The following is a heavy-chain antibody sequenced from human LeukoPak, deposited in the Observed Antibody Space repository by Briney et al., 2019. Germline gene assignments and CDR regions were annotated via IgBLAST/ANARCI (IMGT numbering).Heavy chain of an antibody. J-gene: IGHJ4*02. CDR1: GFTLSSYA. D-gene: IGHD3-10*02. Sequence: PGGSLRLSCAASGFTLSSYAMHWVRQAPGKGLEYVSAISSNGGSTYYANSVKGRFTISRDNSKNTLYLQMGSLRAEDMAVYYCARFYGRLDYWGQGTLVTVSS. V-gene: IGHV3-64*01. CDR2: ISSNGGST. CDR3: ARFYGRLDY.